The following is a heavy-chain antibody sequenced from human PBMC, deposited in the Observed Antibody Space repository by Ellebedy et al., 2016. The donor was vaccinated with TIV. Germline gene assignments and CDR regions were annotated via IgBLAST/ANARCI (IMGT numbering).Heavy chain of an antibody. D-gene: IGHD5-12*01. V-gene: IGHV4-31*03. Sequence: SETLSLTXTVSGDSIGSGYYYWAWIRHHPGKGLEWIAYIHYSGSSYYNPSLTSRSAISIDTSRNQFSLKLSSVTAADTAMYYCAREVIVATITDGFDIWGQGTVVTVSS. J-gene: IGHJ3*02. CDR1: GDSIGSGYYY. CDR3: AREVIVATITDGFDI. CDR2: IHYSGSS.